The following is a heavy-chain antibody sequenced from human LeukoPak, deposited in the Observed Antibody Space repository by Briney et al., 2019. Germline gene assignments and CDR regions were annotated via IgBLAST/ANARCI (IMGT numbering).Heavy chain of an antibody. Sequence: PGGSLRLSCTASGFTFGDYAMSWVRQAPGKGLEWVSAISGSGGSTYYADSVKGRFTISRDNSKNTLYLQMNSLRAEDTAVYYCAKDPYHITMIVVVMNYFDYWGQGTLVTVSS. CDR3: AKDPYHITMIVVVMNYFDY. CDR2: ISGSGGST. J-gene: IGHJ4*02. V-gene: IGHV3-23*01. CDR1: GFTFGDYA. D-gene: IGHD3-22*01.